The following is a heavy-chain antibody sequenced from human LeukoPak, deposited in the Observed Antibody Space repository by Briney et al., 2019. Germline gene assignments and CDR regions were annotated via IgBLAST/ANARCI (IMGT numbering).Heavy chain of an antibody. D-gene: IGHD6-6*01. CDR3: ARDRLSARPEAYYYYYMDV. CDR2: IIPNFGTA. CDR1: GGTFSSYA. J-gene: IGHJ6*03. Sequence: GASVKVSCKASGGTFSSYAISWVRQAPGQGLEWMGGIIPNFGTANYAQKFQGRVTITADESTSTAYMELSSLRSEDTAVYYCARDRLSARPEAYYYYYMDVWGKGTTVTVSS. V-gene: IGHV1-69*13.